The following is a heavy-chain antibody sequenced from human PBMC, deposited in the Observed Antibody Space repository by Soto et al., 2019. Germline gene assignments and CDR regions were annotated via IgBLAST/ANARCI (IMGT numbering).Heavy chain of an antibody. D-gene: IGHD3-10*01. J-gene: IGHJ4*02. Sequence: QVQLVQSGAEVKKPGASVKVSCKASGYTFTNYGFIWVRQAPGQGLEWMGWISAYNGYTNYAQKLQGRVTMTTNTSTSTAYMELRSLRSDGTAVYYCARSWGTYYDGSGTHPMGYWGQGTLVTVSS. V-gene: IGHV1-18*01. CDR2: ISAYNGYT. CDR1: GYTFTNYG. CDR3: ARSWGTYYDGSGTHPMGY.